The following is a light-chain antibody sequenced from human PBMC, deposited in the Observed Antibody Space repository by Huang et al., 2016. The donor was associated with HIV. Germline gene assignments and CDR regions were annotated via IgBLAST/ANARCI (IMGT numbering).Light chain of an antibody. J-gene: IGKJ1*01. CDR3: QQYNYWPRT. V-gene: IGKV3-15*01. Sequence: ETMMTQSPVTLSVSPGERVTLSCRASQTIGTNLAWYQQKPGQSPRLLMYDAATRATGIPARFSGSGSGTEFTLTISSLQSEDFAVYFCQQYNYWPRTFGQGTKVEIK. CDR1: QTIGTN. CDR2: DAA.